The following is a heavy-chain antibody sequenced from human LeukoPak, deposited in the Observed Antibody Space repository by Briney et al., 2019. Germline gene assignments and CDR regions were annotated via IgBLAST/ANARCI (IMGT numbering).Heavy chain of an antibody. CDR3: VRAYVRGTSDPDY. D-gene: IGHD3-16*01. Sequence: SGGSLRLSCAASGFTFRRYWMSWFRQAPQKGLEWVGNIKEDGSEKYYVDSVKGRFTISRDNTHNSVFLHMNSLRVEDTAVYYCVRAYVRGTSDPDYWGQGTLVTVSS. CDR1: GFTFRRYW. J-gene: IGHJ4*02. CDR2: IKEDGSEK. V-gene: IGHV3-7*04.